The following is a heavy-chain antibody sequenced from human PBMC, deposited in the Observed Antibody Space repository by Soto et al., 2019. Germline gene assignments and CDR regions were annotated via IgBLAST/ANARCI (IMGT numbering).Heavy chain of an antibody. D-gene: IGHD2-21*02. J-gene: IGHJ1*01. CDR1: GFAVSSNY. V-gene: IGHV3-66*01. Sequence: EVQLVESGGGLVQPGGSLRLSCAASGFAVSSNYMSWVRQAPGKGLEWVSVIHSGGSTYYADSVKGRFTISIDNSNNNTVYRQRNSLRAEDTAVYYCAREAPFRDYCDCAGFAIQHWGHGTQV. CDR3: AREAPFRDYCDCAGFAIQH. CDR2: IHSGGST.